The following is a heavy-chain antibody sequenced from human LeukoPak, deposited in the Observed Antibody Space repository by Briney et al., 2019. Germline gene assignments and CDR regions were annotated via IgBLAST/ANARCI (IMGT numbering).Heavy chain of an antibody. CDR3: ARDGGIGLDY. D-gene: IGHD3-3*01. Sequence: PGGSLRLSCAASGFTFSSYGMHWVRQAPGKGLEWVAVIWYDESKKYHADSVKGRFTISRDVSKNTLYLQMNSLRAEDTAVYYCARDGGIGLDYWGQGTLVTASS. J-gene: IGHJ4*02. CDR2: IWYDESKK. V-gene: IGHV3-33*01. CDR1: GFTFSSYG.